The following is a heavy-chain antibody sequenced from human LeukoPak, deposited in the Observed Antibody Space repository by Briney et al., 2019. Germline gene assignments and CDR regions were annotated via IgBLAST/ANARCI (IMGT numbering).Heavy chain of an antibody. CDR1: GFSFSSYE. J-gene: IGHJ4*02. CDR3: ARDGSEGDIVVVPAAKY. CDR2: ISASGTTI. D-gene: IGHD2-2*01. V-gene: IGHV3-48*03. Sequence: GGSLRLSCAASGFSFSSYEMNWVRQAPGKGLEWVSYISASGTTIYYADSVKGRFTISRDNAKNSLYLQMNSLRAEDTAVYYCARDGSEGDIVVVPAAKYWGQGTLVTVSS.